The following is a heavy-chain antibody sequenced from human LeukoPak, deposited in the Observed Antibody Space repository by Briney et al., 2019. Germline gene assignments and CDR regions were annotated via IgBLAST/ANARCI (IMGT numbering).Heavy chain of an antibody. D-gene: IGHD3-3*01. CDR3: ARGRLEVYAFDI. CDR2: MHYSGAT. J-gene: IGHJ3*02. V-gene: IGHV4-34*01. Sequence: SETLSLTCAVYGGSFSGYYWSWIRQPPGKGLEWIGEMHYSGATNYNPSLKSRVTTSADTPKNQFSLKLSSVTAADTAVYYCARGRLEVYAFDIWGQGTMVTVPS. CDR1: GGSFSGYY.